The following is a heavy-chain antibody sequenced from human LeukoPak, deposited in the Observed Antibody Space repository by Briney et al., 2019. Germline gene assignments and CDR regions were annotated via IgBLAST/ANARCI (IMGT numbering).Heavy chain of an antibody. CDR2: ISSSGTTF. CDR3: ARLSYYYDSSGYWGAKAFDI. CDR1: GFTFSSYD. J-gene: IGHJ3*02. Sequence: GGSLRLSCGVSGFTFSSYDMNWVRQAPGKGLEWVSYISSSGTTFDYADSVKGRFTISRDNAKSSLYLQMDSLRAEDTAVYYCARLSYYYDSSGYWGAKAFDIWGQGTRVTVSS. V-gene: IGHV3-48*03. D-gene: IGHD3-22*01.